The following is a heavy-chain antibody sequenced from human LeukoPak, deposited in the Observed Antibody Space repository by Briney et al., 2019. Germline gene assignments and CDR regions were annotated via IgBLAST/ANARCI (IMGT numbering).Heavy chain of an antibody. CDR2: ISGSGGST. V-gene: IGHV3-23*01. Sequence: GGSLRLSCAASGFTFSSYAMSWVRQAPGKGLEWVSAISGSGGSTYYADSVKGRFTISRDNSKSTLYLQMNSLRAEDTAVYYCPVVAAWGYYFDYWGQGTLVTVSS. J-gene: IGHJ4*02. D-gene: IGHD2-15*01. CDR1: GFTFSSYA. CDR3: PVVAAWGYYFDY.